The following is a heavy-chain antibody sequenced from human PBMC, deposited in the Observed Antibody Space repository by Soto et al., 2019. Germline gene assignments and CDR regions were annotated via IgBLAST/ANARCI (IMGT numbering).Heavy chain of an antibody. CDR3: ARGVYGSGNYYTGPSAFDI. CDR2: TIPVFNTA. V-gene: IGHV1-69*06. J-gene: IGHJ3*02. CDR1: GGTLSDHG. Sequence: QVQLEQSGAEVKKPGSSVKISCKASGGTLSDHGVSWLRQAPGQGLEWVGGTIPVFNTAKYAPKFQGRVTIAADKPTNIAYMELGSLRSDDPASYYGARGVYGSGNYYTGPSAFDIWGQGTLVIVSS. D-gene: IGHD3-10*01.